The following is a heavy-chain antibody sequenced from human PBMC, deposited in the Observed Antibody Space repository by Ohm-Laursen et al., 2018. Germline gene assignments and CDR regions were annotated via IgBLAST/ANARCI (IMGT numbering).Heavy chain of an antibody. V-gene: IGHV3-23*01. CDR1: GFTFSSYA. CDR2: ISGSGGST. J-gene: IGHJ3*02. Sequence: SLRLSCAAPGFTFSSYAMSWVRQAPGKGLEWVSAISGSGGSTYYADSVKGRFTISRDNSKNTLYLQMNSLRAEDTAVYYCAKVRFYDILTGYYDAFDIWGQGTMVTVSS. CDR3: AKVRFYDILTGYYDAFDI. D-gene: IGHD3-9*01.